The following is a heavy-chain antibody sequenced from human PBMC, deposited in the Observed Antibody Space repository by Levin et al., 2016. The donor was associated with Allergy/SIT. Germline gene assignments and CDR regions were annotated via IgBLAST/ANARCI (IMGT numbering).Heavy chain of an antibody. CDR2: LSGYGGST. D-gene: IGHD3-10*01. CDR3: AKIRFGGYPDAFDI. J-gene: IGHJ3*02. CDR1: GFTFSSYA. V-gene: IGHV3-23*01. Sequence: GGSLRLSCAASGFTFSSYAMSWVRQAPGKGLEWVSTLSGYGGSTYYADSVKGRFTISRENSKNSLFLQMNTLRAEDTAVYYCAKIRFGGYPDAFDIWGQGTMVTVSS.